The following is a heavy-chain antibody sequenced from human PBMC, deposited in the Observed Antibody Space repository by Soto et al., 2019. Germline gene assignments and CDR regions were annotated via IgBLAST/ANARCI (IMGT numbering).Heavy chain of an antibody. D-gene: IGHD3-22*01. CDR3: ATAPGYWDGSPFDF. CDR1: GLTFNNAW. J-gene: IGHJ4*02. Sequence: GGSVRLSCAASGLTFNNAWMNWVRQSPEKGLEWLGLIKSETDGGTTDYAAPVKGRFTISRDDSKNTLYLQINNLQFEDTAVYYCATAPGYWDGSPFDFWGQGTLVTVSS. CDR2: IKSETDGGTT. V-gene: IGHV3-15*01.